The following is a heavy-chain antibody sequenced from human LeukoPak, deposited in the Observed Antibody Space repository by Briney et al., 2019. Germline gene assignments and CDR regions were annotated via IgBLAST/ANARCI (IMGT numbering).Heavy chain of an antibody. D-gene: IGHD5-18*01. CDR2: IKQDGSEK. J-gene: IGHJ4*02. V-gene: IGHV3-7*01. CDR1: GFTFSSYW. CDR3: AKEDTAMVRSPFGVDY. Sequence: PGGSLRLSCAASGFTFSSYWMSWVRQAPGKGLEWVANIKQDGSEKYYVDSVKGRFTISRDNAKNSLYLQMNSLRAEDTAVYYCAKEDTAMVRSPFGVDYWGQGTLVTVSS.